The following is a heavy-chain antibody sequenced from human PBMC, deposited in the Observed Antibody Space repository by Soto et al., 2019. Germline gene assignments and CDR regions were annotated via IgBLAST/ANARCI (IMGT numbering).Heavy chain of an antibody. CDR1: GFTFSSYA. D-gene: IGHD3-22*01. Sequence: GGSLRLSCTASGFTFSSYAMSWVRQAPGKGLEWVSAISGSGGSTYYADSVKGRFTISRDNSKNTLYLQMNSLRAEDTAVYYCAMGSSGYYYRSSFDYWGQGTLVTISS. CDR3: AMGSSGYYYRSSFDY. V-gene: IGHV3-23*01. CDR2: ISGSGGST. J-gene: IGHJ4*02.